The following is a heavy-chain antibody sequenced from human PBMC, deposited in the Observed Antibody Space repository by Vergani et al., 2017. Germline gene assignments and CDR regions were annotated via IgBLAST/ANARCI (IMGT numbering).Heavy chain of an antibody. J-gene: IGHJ3*02. CDR1: GFSLRTSGMC. Sequence: QVTLRESGPALVKPTQTLTLTCTFSGFSLRTSGMCVSWIRQPPGKALEWLARIDWDDDKYYSTSLKTRLTISKDTSKNQVVLTMTNMDPVDTDTYYCARSLGYSSGWYNAFDIWGQGTMVTVSS. V-gene: IGHV2-70*15. D-gene: IGHD6-19*01. CDR2: IDWDDDK. CDR3: ARSLGYSSGWYNAFDI.